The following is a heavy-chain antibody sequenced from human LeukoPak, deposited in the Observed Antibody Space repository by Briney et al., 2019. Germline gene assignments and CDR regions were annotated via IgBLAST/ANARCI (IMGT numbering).Heavy chain of an antibody. CDR2: ISSSSSYI. J-gene: IGHJ4*02. CDR3: VRGGTYCDSTCKGADY. V-gene: IGHV3-21*01. CDR1: GFTFSSYS. Sequence: GGSLRLSCAASGFTFSSYSMNWVRQAPGKGLEWVSSISSSSSYIYYADSVKGRFTISRDNAKNSLDLQMNSLRAEDTAVYYCVRGGTYCDSTCKGADYWGQGTLVAVSA. D-gene: IGHD2/OR15-2a*01.